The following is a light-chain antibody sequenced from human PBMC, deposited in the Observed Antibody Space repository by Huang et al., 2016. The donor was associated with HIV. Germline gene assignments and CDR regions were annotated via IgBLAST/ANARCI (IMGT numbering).Light chain of an antibody. V-gene: IGKV1-39*01. J-gene: IGKJ3*01. Sequence: DIQMTQSPASLSASVGDRVTITCRASESSNEFLNWYQQKPGKAPSLLISDASSLHRGVPSRFSGSGSGTDFTLTINSLQPDDFATYYCQQSYSKPLTFGPGTKVDVK. CDR3: QQSYSKPLT. CDR2: DAS. CDR1: ESSNEF.